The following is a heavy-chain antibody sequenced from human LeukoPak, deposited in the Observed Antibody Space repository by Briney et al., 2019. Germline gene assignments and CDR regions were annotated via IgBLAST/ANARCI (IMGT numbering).Heavy chain of an antibody. CDR3: ARDSGALRSSSWYRGVFDY. V-gene: IGHV3-7*01. J-gene: IGHJ4*02. CDR1: GFTFSSYW. D-gene: IGHD6-13*01. Sequence: GGSLRLSRAASGFTFSSYWMSWVRQAPGKGLEWVANIKQDGSEKYYVDSVKGRFTISRDNAKNSLYLQMNSLRAEDTAVYYCARDSGALRSSSWYRGVFDYWGQGSLVTVSS. CDR2: IKQDGSEK.